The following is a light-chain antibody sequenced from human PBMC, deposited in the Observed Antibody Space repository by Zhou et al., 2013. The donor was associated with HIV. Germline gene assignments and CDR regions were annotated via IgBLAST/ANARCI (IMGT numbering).Light chain of an antibody. CDR2: LAS. CDR1: QSLLHSNGYNY. Sequence: DIVVTQSPLSLPVTPGEPASISCRSSQSLLHSNGYNYLDWYLQKPGQSPQLLIYLASNRASGVPDRFSGSGSGTDFTLKISRVEAEDIGVYYCMQALQAITFGQGTRLEIK. CDR3: MQALQAIT. J-gene: IGKJ5*01. V-gene: IGKV2-28*01.